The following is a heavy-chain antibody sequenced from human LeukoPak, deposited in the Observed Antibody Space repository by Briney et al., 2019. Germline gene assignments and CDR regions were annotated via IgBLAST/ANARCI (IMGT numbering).Heavy chain of an antibody. V-gene: IGHV3-48*03. D-gene: IGHD3-10*02. CDR3: AELGITMIGGV. CDR2: ISSSGSTI. J-gene: IGHJ6*04. CDR1: EFIFSDYA. Sequence: GGSLRLSCAASEFIFSDYAMNWVRQAPGKGLEWVSYISSSGSTIYYADSVKGRFTISRDNAKNSLYLQMNSLRAEDTAVYYCAELGITMIGGVWGKGTTVTISS.